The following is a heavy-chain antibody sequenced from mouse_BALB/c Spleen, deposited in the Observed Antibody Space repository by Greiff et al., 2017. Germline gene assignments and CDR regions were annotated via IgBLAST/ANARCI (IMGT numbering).Heavy chain of an antibody. J-gene: IGHJ3*01. CDR3: ARGWDDGAFAY. V-gene: IGHV1S81*02. Sequence: QVQLQQPGAELVKPGASVKLSCKASGYTFTSYWMPWVKQRPGQGLEWIGEINPSNGRTNYNEKFKSKATLTVDKSSSTAYMQLSSLTSEDSEVYYCARGWDDGAFAYWGQGTLVTVSA. CDR2: INPSNGRT. CDR1: GYTFTSYW. D-gene: IGHD4-1*01.